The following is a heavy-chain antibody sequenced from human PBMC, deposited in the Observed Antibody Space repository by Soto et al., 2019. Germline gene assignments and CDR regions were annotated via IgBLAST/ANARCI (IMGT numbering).Heavy chain of an antibody. CDR2: ISYDGSNK. J-gene: IGHJ6*02. CDR1: GFTFSSYA. V-gene: IGHV3-30-3*01. CDR3: ARDSVWFGPPEPIFYYYYGMDV. Sequence: GGSLRLSCAASGFTFSSYAMHWVRQAPGKGLEWVAVISYDGSNKYYADSVKGRFTISRDNSKNTLYLQMNSLRAEDTAVYYCARDSVWFGPPEPIFYYYYGMDVWGQGTTVTVSS. D-gene: IGHD3-10*01.